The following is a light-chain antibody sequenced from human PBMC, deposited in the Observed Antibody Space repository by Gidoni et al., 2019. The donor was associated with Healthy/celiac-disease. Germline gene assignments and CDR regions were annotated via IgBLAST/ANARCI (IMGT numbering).Light chain of an antibody. CDR3: QSYDSSLPWV. CDR1: SSNIGAGYD. J-gene: IGLJ3*02. V-gene: IGLV1-40*01. Sequence: QSVLTPPPSVSGAPGQRVTISCTGCSSNIGAGYDVHWYQQLPGTAHKLLIYGNSNRPSGVPDRFSGSKSGTSASLAITGLQAEDEADYYCQSYDSSLPWVFGGGTKLTVL. CDR2: GNS.